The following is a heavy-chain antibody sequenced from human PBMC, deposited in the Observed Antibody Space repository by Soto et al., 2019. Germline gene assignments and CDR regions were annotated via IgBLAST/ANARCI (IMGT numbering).Heavy chain of an antibody. Sequence: GGSLRLSCAASGFTFSSYAMSWVRQAPWQGLEWVSGINGGGASTDYADSVRGRFSISRDNAKSTVYLQMNSLTVEDTAVYYCARVIGAGGWWFDPWGQGTLVTVSS. J-gene: IGHJ5*02. CDR3: ARVIGAGGWWFDP. V-gene: IGHV3-23*01. CDR2: INGGGAST. CDR1: GFTFSSYA. D-gene: IGHD2-15*01.